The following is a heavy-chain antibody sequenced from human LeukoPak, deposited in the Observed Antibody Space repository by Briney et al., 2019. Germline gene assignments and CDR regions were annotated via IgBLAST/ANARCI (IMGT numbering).Heavy chain of an antibody. CDR2: INPSGGST. D-gene: IGHD3-3*01. CDR1: GYTLTELS. CDR3: ARDTGRGFWSGHDY. J-gene: IGHJ4*02. V-gene: IGHV1-46*01. Sequence: ASVKVSCKVSGYTLTELSMHWVRQAPGQGLEWMGIINPSGGSTSYAQKFQGRVTMTRDTSTSTVYMELSSLRSEDTAVYYCARDTGRGFWSGHDYWGQGTLVTVSS.